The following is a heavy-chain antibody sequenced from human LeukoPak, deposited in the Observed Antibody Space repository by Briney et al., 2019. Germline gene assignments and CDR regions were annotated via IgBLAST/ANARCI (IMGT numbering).Heavy chain of an antibody. D-gene: IGHD6-19*01. CDR2: ISSDGHST. J-gene: IGHJ6*02. Sequence: GGSLRFSCAASGFTFSDYYMSWIRQAPGKGLVWVSRISSDGHSTRYASSVRGRFTISRDNAKNTLHLQMNSLRAEDTAVYYCARVPLGTQQWLESRRGMDVWGQGTTVTVSS. CDR1: GFTFSDYY. CDR3: ARVPLGTQQWLESRRGMDV. V-gene: IGHV3-74*01.